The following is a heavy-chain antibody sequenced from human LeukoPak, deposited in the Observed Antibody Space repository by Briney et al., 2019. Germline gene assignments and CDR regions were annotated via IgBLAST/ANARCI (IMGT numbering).Heavy chain of an antibody. CDR2: ISYDGSNT. CDR3: AKDDSTLGQSVNHYFDY. J-gene: IGHJ4*02. D-gene: IGHD3-16*01. CDR1: GFTFTSYG. V-gene: IGHV3-30*18. Sequence: PGRSLRLSCAASGFTFTSYGMHWVRQAPGKGLGWVAVISYDGSNTYYADSVKGRFTISRDDSKNTLFLHMNSLRAEDTAVYFCAKDDSTLGQSVNHYFDYWGQGTLVTVSS.